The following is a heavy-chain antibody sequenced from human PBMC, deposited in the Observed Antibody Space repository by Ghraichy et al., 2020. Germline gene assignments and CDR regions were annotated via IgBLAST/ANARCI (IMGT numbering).Heavy chain of an antibody. J-gene: IGHJ4*02. CDR2: INHSGST. Sequence: SETLSLTCAVYGGSFSGYYWSWIRQPPGKGLEWIGEINHSGSTNYNPSLKSRVTISVDTSKNQFSLKLSSVTAADTAVYYCARGWAYWNQGTLVTVSS. CDR1: GGSFSGYY. V-gene: IGHV4-34*01. D-gene: IGHD7-27*01. CDR3: ARGWAY.